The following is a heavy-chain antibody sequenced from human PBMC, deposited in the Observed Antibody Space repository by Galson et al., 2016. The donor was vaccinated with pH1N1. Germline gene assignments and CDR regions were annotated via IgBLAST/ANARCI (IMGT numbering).Heavy chain of an antibody. CDR2: ISWDGGRT. J-gene: IGHJ6*02. CDR1: GFTFDEYA. V-gene: IGHV3-43D*04. D-gene: IGHD3-3*01. Sequence: SLRLSCAASGFTFDEYAMHWVRHAPGKGLEWVSLISWDGGRTYYADSAKGRFTISRDNSKNTLDLQMNSLRVEDTAVYYCARVGDFWSYYYYNMDVWGQGTTVTVS. CDR3: ARVGDFWSYYYYNMDV.